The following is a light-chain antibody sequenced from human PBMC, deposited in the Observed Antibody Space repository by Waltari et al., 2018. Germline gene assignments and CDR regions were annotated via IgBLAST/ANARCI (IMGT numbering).Light chain of an antibody. V-gene: IGLV2-11*01. CDR3: CSYAGSYTWV. J-gene: IGLJ1*01. CDR1: SSDVGGYDY. CDR2: DVN. Sequence: QSALTQPRSVSGSPGQSVTISCTGTSSDVGGYDYVSWYQQTPGKAPKHMVFDVNRRPSGVPDRFSGSKSGNTASLTISGLQAEDEADYYCCSYAGSYTWVFGTGTKVTVL.